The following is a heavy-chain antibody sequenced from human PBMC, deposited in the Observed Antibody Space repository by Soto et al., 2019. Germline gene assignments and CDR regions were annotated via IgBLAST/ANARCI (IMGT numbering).Heavy chain of an antibody. CDR1: GFTFSNYW. CDR3: VRDSHGEY. V-gene: IGHV3-74*01. Sequence: EVQLVESGGGLVQPGGSLRLSCAGSGFTFSNYWMHWVRQAPGKGLEWVSRIDHDGPTDYADSVRGRFTISRDNAENTLYLQMNSLRPEVTAVYYCVRDSHGEYWGQGTLVTVSS. CDR2: IDHDGPT. J-gene: IGHJ4*02.